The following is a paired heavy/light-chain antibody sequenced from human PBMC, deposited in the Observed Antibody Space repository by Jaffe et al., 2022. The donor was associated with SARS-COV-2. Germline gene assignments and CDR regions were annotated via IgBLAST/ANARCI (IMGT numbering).Heavy chain of an antibody. D-gene: IGHD1-26*01. Sequence: EVQLVESGGGSVKPGGSLRLSCAASGFTFSLAWMSWVRQAPGKGLEWVGRIKSRGSSGTIDYAAPVKGRFTISRDDSKNTVFLQMNGLKTEDTAVYYCVWIRWEPSVGSTGFDYWGQGTLVTVSS. CDR2: IKSRGSSGTI. J-gene: IGHJ4*02. CDR3: VWIRWEPSVGSTGFDY. V-gene: IGHV3-15*01. CDR1: GFTFSLAW.
Light chain of an antibody. CDR3: QSYDISLSGSV. J-gene: IGLJ2*01. V-gene: IGLV1-40*01. Sequence: QSVLTQPPSVSGAPGQRVTISCTGSSSNVGAGYEVHWLQQLPGTAPKVVIYGNINRPSGVPDRFSGSKSGTSASLAITGLQAEDEAHYYCQSYDISLSGSVFGGGTKLTVL. CDR2: GNI. CDR1: SSNVGAGYE.